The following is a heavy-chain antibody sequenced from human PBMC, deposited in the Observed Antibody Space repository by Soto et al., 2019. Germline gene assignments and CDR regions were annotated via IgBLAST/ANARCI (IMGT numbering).Heavy chain of an antibody. CDR1: GGSITSITNHY. J-gene: IGHJ6*02. CDR3: ATEGFGTLHGLVDV. V-gene: IGHV4-59*08. D-gene: IGHD1-7*01. CDR2: ISYSGHT. Sequence: QVRLQESGPGLVKPSETLSLTCTVSGGSITSITNHYCSWIRQPPGKGLEWIGYISYSGHTSYNPSLKSRVILSVDTSKNQVSLYLASLTAADTAVYYCATEGFGTLHGLVDVWGHGTSVTVSS.